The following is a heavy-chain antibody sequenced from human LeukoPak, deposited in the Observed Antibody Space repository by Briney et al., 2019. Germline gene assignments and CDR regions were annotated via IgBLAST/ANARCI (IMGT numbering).Heavy chain of an antibody. J-gene: IGHJ3*02. V-gene: IGHV4-34*01. CDR2: INHSGST. Sequence: SETLSLTCVVYGGSFSGYYWSWIRQPPGKGLEWIGEINHSGSTNYNPSLKSRVTISVDTSKNQFSLKLSSVTAADTAVYYCARKVRGPSGAFDIWGQGTMVTVSS. D-gene: IGHD3-10*01. CDR1: GGSFSGYY. CDR3: ARKVRGPSGAFDI.